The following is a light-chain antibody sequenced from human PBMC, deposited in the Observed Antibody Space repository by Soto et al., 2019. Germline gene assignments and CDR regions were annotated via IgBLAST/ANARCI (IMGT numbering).Light chain of an antibody. V-gene: IGLV1-47*02. CDR3: AAWDDSLGGVV. CDR1: SSNIGSNY. CDR2: SNN. Sequence: QSVLTQPPSASGTPGQRVTISCSGSSSNIGSNYVYWYQQLPGTAPKLLIYSNNQRPSGVADRFSGSKSGTSASLAISGLRSEDEADYYCAAWDDSLGGVVFGGGTKLTVL. J-gene: IGLJ2*01.